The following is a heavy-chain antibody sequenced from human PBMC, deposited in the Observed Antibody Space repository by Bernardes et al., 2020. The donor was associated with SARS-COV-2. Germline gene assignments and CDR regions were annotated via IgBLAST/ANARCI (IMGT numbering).Heavy chain of an antibody. V-gene: IGHV3-23*01. CDR2: ISGSGAGDDT. J-gene: IGHJ4*02. CDR1: GFTLSSYA. D-gene: IGHD3-10*01. Sequence: GGSLRLSCAAPGFTLSSYAMSWVRQASGKGLEWVSAISGSGAGDDTYYADSVKGRFTISKDNSKNTPCLQMNSLRAEDTAEYFCVKRGKMRYYNGPDNWDQGTQV. CDR3: VKRGKMRYYNGPDN.